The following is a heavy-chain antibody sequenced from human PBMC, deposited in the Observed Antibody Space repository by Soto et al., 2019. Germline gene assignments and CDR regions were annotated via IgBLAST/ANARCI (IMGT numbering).Heavy chain of an antibody. CDR3: ARLGFGELLLDEYYFDY. J-gene: IGHJ4*02. V-gene: IGHV3-33*01. CDR2: IWYDGSNK. D-gene: IGHD3-10*01. CDR1: GFTFSSYG. Sequence: GGSLRLSCAASGFTFSSYGMHWVRQAPGKGLEWVAVIWYDGSNKYYADSVKGRFTISRDNSKNTLYLQMNSLRAEDTAVYYCARLGFGELLLDEYYFDYWGQGTLVTVSS.